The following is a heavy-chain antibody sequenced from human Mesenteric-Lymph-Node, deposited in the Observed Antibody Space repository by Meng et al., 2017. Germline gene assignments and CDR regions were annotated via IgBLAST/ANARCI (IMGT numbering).Heavy chain of an antibody. CDR1: GYTFTSYG. V-gene: IGHV1-18*01. D-gene: IGHD3-16*01. CDR2: ISAYNGNT. CDR3: AFGGIDFYYYYGMDV. J-gene: IGHJ6*02. Sequence: ASVKVSCKASGYTFTSYGISWVRQAPGQGLEWMGWISAYNGNTNYAQKLQGRVTMTTDTSTSTAYMELRSLRSDDTAVYYCAFGGIDFYYYYGMDVWGQGTMVTVSS.